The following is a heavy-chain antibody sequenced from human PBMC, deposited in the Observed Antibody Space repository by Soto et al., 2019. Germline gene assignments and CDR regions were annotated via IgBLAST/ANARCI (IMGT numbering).Heavy chain of an antibody. D-gene: IGHD2-15*01. J-gene: IGHJ4*02. Sequence: SETLSLTCTFSGGSVSSYYWSWIRQPPGKGLEWIGYIYYSGSTNYNPSLKSRVTISVDTSKNQFSLKLSSVTAADTAVYYCARHAFYCSGGSCYQQFDYWGQGTLVTVSS. CDR3: ARHAFYCSGGSCYQQFDY. V-gene: IGHV4-59*08. CDR2: IYYSGST. CDR1: GGSVSSYY.